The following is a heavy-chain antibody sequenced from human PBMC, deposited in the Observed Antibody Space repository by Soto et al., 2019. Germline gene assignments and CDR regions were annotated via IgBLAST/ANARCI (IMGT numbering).Heavy chain of an antibody. D-gene: IGHD3-16*01. V-gene: IGHV4-34*01. CDR1: GGSFSGYY. J-gene: IGHJ6*02. Sequence: QVQLQQWGAGLLKPSETLSLTCAVYGGSFSGYYWNWIRQPPGKGLEWIGEINHSGSTNYNPSLKSRVTISXDXXTNQFALTLSSVTAADTAVYYCASVSGIYYYGMDVWGQGTTVTVSS. CDR2: INHSGST. CDR3: ASVSGIYYYGMDV.